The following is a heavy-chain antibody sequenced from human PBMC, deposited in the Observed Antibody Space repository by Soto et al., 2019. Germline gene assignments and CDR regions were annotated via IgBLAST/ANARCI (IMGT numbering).Heavy chain of an antibody. Sequence: QVQLAESGGGVVQPGRSLTISCAASGFTLGTYGMHWVRQAPGKGLEWVAVISNDGGDKYYSDSVMGRFTISRDNSKNTLYLQMNSLRAEDTAVYYCAKEFFDTSGYYPSLDALDLWGQGTVVTVSS. D-gene: IGHD3-22*01. J-gene: IGHJ3*01. CDR2: ISNDGGDK. CDR1: GFTLGTYG. V-gene: IGHV3-30*18. CDR3: AKEFFDTSGYYPSLDALDL.